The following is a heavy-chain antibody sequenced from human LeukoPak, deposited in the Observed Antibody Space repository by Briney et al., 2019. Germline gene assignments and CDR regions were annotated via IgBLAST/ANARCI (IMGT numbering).Heavy chain of an antibody. J-gene: IGHJ4*02. CDR3: AKASSGSLGY. CDR1: GFTFSSYG. V-gene: IGHV3-30*18. Sequence: GGSLRLSCAASGFTFSSYGMHWVRQAPGKGLEWVAVISYDGSNKYYADSVKGRFTISRDNSKNTLYLQMNSLRAEDTAAYYCAKASSGSLGYWGQGTLVTVSS. D-gene: IGHD1-26*01. CDR2: ISYDGSNK.